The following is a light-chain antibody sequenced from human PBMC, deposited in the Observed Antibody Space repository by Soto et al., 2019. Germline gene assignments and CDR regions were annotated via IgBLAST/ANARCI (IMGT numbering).Light chain of an antibody. CDR3: HQHNYYSPVT. V-gene: IGKV1-5*01. CDR2: DAS. CDR1: QTIGSS. J-gene: IGKJ2*01. Sequence: DIQMTQSPSTLSASVGDRVTITCRASQTIGSSLAWYQHKPGKAPKLLIFDASTFQTGVPSRFSGSGFGTEFTLTISNLQPDDFSTYDGHQHNYYSPVTFGQQTKLDIK.